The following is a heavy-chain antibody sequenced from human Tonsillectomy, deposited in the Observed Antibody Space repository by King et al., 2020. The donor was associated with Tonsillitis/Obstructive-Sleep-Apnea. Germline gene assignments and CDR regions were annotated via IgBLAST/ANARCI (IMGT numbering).Heavy chain of an antibody. CDR3: AKNYYDSSGPRYFYYYMDV. V-gene: IGHV3-23*04. D-gene: IGHD3-22*01. J-gene: IGHJ6*03. CDR2: ISSSGGST. Sequence: VQLVESGGGLVQPGGSLRLSCAASGFTFNTYAMSWVRQAPGKGLEWVSAISSSGGSTYYADSVKGRFTISRDNSKNTLNLQMNSLRAEDTAVYYCAKNYYDSSGPRYFYYYMDVWGRGTTVTVSS. CDR1: GFTFNTYA.